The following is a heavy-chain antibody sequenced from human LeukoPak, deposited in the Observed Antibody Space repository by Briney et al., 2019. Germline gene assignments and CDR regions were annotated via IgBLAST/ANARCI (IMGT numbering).Heavy chain of an antibody. Sequence: ASVKVSCKASGYTFTGYYMHWVRQAPGQGLEWMGWINPSGDSTSYAQNFQGRVTMTRDMSTSTVYMELNSLRSEDTAVYFCARDSNYYDNSAYYYEGLYYFDYWGQGTLVTVSS. V-gene: IGHV1-46*01. D-gene: IGHD3-22*01. CDR1: GYTFTGYY. J-gene: IGHJ4*02. CDR3: ARDSNYYDNSAYYYEGLYYFDY. CDR2: INPSGDST.